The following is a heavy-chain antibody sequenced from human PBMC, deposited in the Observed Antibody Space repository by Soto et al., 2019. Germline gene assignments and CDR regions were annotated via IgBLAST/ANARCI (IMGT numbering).Heavy chain of an antibody. D-gene: IGHD2-15*01. V-gene: IGHV4-4*02. Sequence: SETLSLTCAVSGGSISSSNWWRWVRQPPGKGLEWIGEIYHSGSTNYNPSLKSRVTISVDKSKNQFSLKLSSVTAEDTAAYYCAPHVSCSGGSCQYDAFAIRGQGTMVTVSS. CDR2: IYHSGST. J-gene: IGHJ3*02. CDR3: APHVSCSGGSCQYDAFAI. CDR1: GGSISSSNW.